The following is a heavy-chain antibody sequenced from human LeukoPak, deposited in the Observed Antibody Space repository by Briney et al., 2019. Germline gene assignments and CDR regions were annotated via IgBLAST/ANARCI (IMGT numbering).Heavy chain of an antibody. D-gene: IGHD6-13*01. Sequence: PGGSLRLSCAASGFTFSSYAMSWVRQAPGKGLEWVSAISGSGGSTYYADSVKGRFTISRDNSKNTLYLQMNSLRAEDTAVYYCAGAAAASMARGNWYFDLWGRGTLVTVSS. CDR3: AGAAAASMARGNWYFDL. J-gene: IGHJ2*01. CDR2: ISGSGGST. V-gene: IGHV3-23*01. CDR1: GFTFSSYA.